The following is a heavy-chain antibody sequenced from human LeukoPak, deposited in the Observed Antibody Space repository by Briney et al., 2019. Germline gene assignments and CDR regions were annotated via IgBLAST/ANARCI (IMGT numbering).Heavy chain of an antibody. V-gene: IGHV3-73*01. Sequence: PGGSLRLSXAASGFTFSGSAMHCVRQASGKGLEWVGRIRSKANTYATAYAASVKGRFTISRDDSKNMAYLQMNSLKTEDTAVYYCTRHESGYCSSTSCLNWFDPWGQGTLVTVSS. CDR1: GFTFSGSA. J-gene: IGHJ5*02. CDR2: IRSKANTYAT. CDR3: TRHESGYCSSTSCLNWFDP. D-gene: IGHD2-2*01.